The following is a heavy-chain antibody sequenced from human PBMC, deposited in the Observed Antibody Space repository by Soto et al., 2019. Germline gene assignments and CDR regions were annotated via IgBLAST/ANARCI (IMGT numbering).Heavy chain of an antibody. CDR2: IYYSGST. Sequence: SETLSLTCTVSGGSISSSSYYWGWIRQPPGKGLEWIGSIYYSGSTYYNPSLKSRVTISVDTSKNQFSLKLSSVTAADTAVYYCATEVDGGYDRPLYYYYGMDVWGQGTTVTVSS. CDR3: ATEVDGGYDRPLYYYYGMDV. D-gene: IGHD5-12*01. CDR1: GGSISSSSYY. J-gene: IGHJ6*02. V-gene: IGHV4-39*01.